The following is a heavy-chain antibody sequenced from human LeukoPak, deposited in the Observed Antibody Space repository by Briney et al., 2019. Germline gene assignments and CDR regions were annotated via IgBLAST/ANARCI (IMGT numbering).Heavy chain of an antibody. Sequence: GGSLRLSCAASGFTFSSFGMNWVRQATGRGLEWVSSISTSSSHIYYADSVRGRFTISRDNAKNSLYLQMNSLRAEDTAVYYCASSRSGELVYYGMDVWGQGTTVTVSS. CDR2: ISTSSSHI. D-gene: IGHD3-16*01. J-gene: IGHJ6*02. CDR1: GFTFSSFG. V-gene: IGHV3-21*01. CDR3: ASSRSGELVYYGMDV.